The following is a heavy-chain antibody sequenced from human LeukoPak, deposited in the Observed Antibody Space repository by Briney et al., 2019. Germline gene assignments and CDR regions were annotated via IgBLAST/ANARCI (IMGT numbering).Heavy chain of an antibody. D-gene: IGHD2-2*01. V-gene: IGHV1-2*02. J-gene: IGHJ3*02. CDR1: GYTFTSYD. CDR3: ARELGYCSSTSCYAGALDI. CDR2: INPNSGGT. Sequence: ASVKVSCKASGYTFTSYDINWVRQATGQGLEWMGWINPNSGGTNYAQKFQGRVTMTRDTSISTAYMELSRLRSDDTAVYYCARELGYCSSTSCYAGALDIWGQGTMVTVSS.